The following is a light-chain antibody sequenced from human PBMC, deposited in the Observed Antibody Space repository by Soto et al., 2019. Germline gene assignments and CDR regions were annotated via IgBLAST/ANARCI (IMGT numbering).Light chain of an antibody. J-gene: IGKJ2*01. CDR3: QQRSNWPRT. CDR1: QSVSSY. CDR2: DAS. Sequence: EIVLTQSPATLSLSPGERATLSCSASQSVSSYLAWYQQKPGQAHRLLIYDASNRATGIPARFSGSGSGTNFLLPISSLQTEEFAVDYCQQRSNWPRTFGQGTKLEIK. V-gene: IGKV3-11*01.